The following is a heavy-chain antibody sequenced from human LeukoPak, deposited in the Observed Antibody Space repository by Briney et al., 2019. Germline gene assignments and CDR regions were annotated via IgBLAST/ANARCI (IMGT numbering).Heavy chain of an antibody. CDR1: GFTFSSYA. J-gene: IGHJ4*02. Sequence: GGSLRLSCEVSGFTFSSYAMSWVRQAPGKGLEWVSTISNSGGSTDYADSVKGGFTISRDNSKNTLYLQMNSLRAEDTAVYYCAKDPFSHSSGWYGVDYWGQGTLVTVSS. CDR2: ISNSGGST. D-gene: IGHD6-19*01. V-gene: IGHV3-23*01. CDR3: AKDPFSHSSGWYGVDY.